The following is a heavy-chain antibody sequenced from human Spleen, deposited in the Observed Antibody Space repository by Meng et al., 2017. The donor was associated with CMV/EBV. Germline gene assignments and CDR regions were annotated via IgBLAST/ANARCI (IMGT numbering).Heavy chain of an antibody. V-gene: IGHV3-30*02. Sequence: GGSLRLSCAASGFAFSSYWMSWVRQAPGKGLEWVAFIRHDGTNKYYGDSVKGRFTISRDNSKNTVYLQMNSLRPEETAIYYCAKDLLLFGGANAYFDYWGQGTLVTVSS. J-gene: IGHJ4*02. CDR2: IRHDGTNK. CDR3: AKDLLLFGGANAYFDY. CDR1: GFAFSSYW. D-gene: IGHD3-16*01.